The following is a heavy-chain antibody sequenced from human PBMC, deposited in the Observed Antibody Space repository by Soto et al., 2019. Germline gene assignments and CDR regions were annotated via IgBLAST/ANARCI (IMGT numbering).Heavy chain of an antibody. CDR2: IKQDGSEK. CDR1: GFTFSSYW. J-gene: IGHJ1*01. CDR3: ARHLCGSGWPCEYFQH. D-gene: IGHD6-19*01. Sequence: GGSLRLSCAASGFTFSSYWMSWVRQAPGKGLEWVANIKQDGSEKYYVDSVKGRFTISRDNAKNSLYLQMNSLRAEDTAVYYCARHLCGSGWPCEYFQHWGQGTLVTVSS. V-gene: IGHV3-7*01.